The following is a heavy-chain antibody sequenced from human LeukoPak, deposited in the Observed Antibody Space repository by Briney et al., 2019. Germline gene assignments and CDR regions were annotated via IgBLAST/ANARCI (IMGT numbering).Heavy chain of an antibody. D-gene: IGHD5-12*01. CDR3: ARDRGYSGYDQEYFQH. J-gene: IGHJ1*01. CDR1: GFSFRSYW. Sequence: GGSLRLSCVDSGFSFRSYWMSWVRQAPGKGLEWVANTKQDDSEKYYVDSVKGRFSISRDNAKNSLFLQMNSLRAEDTAVYYCARDRGYSGYDQEYFQHWGQGTLVTVSS. V-gene: IGHV3-7*01. CDR2: TKQDDSEK.